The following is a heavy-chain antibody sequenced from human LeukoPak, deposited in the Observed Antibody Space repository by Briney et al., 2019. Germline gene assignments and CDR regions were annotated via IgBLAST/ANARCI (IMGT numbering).Heavy chain of an antibody. D-gene: IGHD3-22*01. CDR1: GFTFSSYS. CDR2: ISSSSYI. J-gene: IGHJ4*02. V-gene: IGHV3-21*04. CDR3: AKDKLRSTNYYDSSGYILDY. Sequence: PGGSLRLSCAASGFTFSSYSMNWVRQAPGKGLEWVSSISSSSYIYYADSVKGRFTISRDNAKNSLYLQMNSLRTEDTALYYCAKDKLRSTNYYDSSGYILDYWGQGTLVTVSS.